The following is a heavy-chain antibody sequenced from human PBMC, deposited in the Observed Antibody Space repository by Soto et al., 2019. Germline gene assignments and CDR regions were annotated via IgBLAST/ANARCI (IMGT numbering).Heavy chain of an antibody. CDR3: ATSQYGSGSYYSGPRYGMDV. D-gene: IGHD3-10*01. V-gene: IGHV4-39*01. CDR2: IYYSGST. CDR1: SCSIRSSSHY. Sequence: SDTLALTCTVHSCSIRSSSHYWDWINQPPANVLEWIGSIYYSGSTYYIPSLKSRVTISVDTSNNQFSLKLSSVTAADTVVYYCATSQYGSGSYYSGPRYGMDVWGQGTTVT. J-gene: IGHJ6*02.